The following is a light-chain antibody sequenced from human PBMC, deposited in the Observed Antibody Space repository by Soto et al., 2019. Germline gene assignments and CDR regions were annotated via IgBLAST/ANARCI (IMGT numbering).Light chain of an antibody. Sequence: AIQLTQSPSSLSASVGDRVTITCRASQGISSALAWYQQKPGKAPKLLIYDASSLESGVPSRFSGSGSGTDVTLTISSLQPEDFATYYCQQFNSYHWTFGQGTKVEIK. J-gene: IGKJ1*01. CDR3: QQFNSYHWT. CDR1: QGISSA. V-gene: IGKV1-13*02. CDR2: DAS.